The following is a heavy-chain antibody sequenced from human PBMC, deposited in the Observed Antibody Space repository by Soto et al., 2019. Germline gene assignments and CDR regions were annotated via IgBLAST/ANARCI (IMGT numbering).Heavy chain of an antibody. CDR3: AADGPTVTTEFDY. CDR2: IVVGSGNT. Sequence: SVKVSCKASGFTFTSSAVQWVRQARGQRLEWIGWIVVGSGNTNYAQKFQERVTITRDMSTSTAYMELSSLRSEDTAVYYCAADGPTVTTEFDYWDQGTLVTVSS. CDR1: GFTFTSSA. J-gene: IGHJ4*02. D-gene: IGHD4-17*01. V-gene: IGHV1-58*01.